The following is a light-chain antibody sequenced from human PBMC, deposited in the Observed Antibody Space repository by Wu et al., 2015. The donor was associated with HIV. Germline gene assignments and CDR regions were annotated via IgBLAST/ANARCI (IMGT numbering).Light chain of an antibody. J-gene: IGKJ5*01. CDR3: QQYGDSTVT. CDR2: GAS. V-gene: IGKV3-20*01. CDR1: QSVSSSH. Sequence: EIELTQAPGTLSLSPGERATLSCRASQSVSSSHLAWYQQKPGQPPSLLIYGASSRTAGIPDRFSGSGSGTDFTLTISRLEPEDFAVYYCQQYGDSTVTFGQGTRLEI.